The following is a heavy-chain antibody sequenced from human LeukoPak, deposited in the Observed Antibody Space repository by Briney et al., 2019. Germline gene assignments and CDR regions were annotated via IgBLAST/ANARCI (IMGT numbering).Heavy chain of an antibody. D-gene: IGHD4-17*01. CDR3: ARGAHIASTAGGWFDP. V-gene: IGHV1-2*02. Sequence: ASVKVSCTASGYTFSDYYVHWVRQAPGQGLEWMGWIYPKSGGTIYAQKFQGRVTVTRDTSINTAYMEFRSLRSDDTAVYYCARGAHIASTAGGWFDPWGLGTLVTISS. CDR1: GYTFSDYY. CDR2: IYPKSGGT. J-gene: IGHJ5*02.